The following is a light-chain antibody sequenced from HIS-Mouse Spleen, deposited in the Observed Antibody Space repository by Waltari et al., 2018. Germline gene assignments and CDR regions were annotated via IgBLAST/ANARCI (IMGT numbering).Light chain of an antibody. V-gene: IGLV2-23*01. CDR1: SRDVGRYNL. CDR2: EGS. J-gene: IGLJ3*02. CDR3: CSYAGSSTWV. Sequence: QSALTQPASVSGSPGQSVTIPCTGTSRDVGRYNLVPWYQQHPGKAPKLMIYEGSKRPSGVSNRFSGSKSGNTASLTISGLQAEDEADYYCCSYAGSSTWVFGGGTKLTVL.